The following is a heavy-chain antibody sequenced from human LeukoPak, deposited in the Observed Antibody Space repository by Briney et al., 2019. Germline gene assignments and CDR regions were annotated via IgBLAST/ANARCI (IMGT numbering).Heavy chain of an antibody. Sequence: ASVKVSCKASGYTFTSYAMHWVRQAPGQRLEWMGWINAGNGNTKYSQKFQGRVTITRDTSASTAYMELRSLRSDDTAVYYCARVLAAAGRTFDYWGQGTLVTVSS. V-gene: IGHV1-3*01. CDR1: GYTFTSYA. CDR2: INAGNGNT. CDR3: ARVLAAAGRTFDY. J-gene: IGHJ4*02. D-gene: IGHD6-13*01.